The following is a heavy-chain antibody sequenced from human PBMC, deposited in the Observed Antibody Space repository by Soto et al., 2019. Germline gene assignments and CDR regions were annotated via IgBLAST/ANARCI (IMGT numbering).Heavy chain of an antibody. CDR3: ARVVILVPTASTHYYYHMDV. V-gene: IGHV1-69*01. J-gene: IGHJ6*02. Sequence: QVQLVQSGAEVRKPGSSVTVSCKASGDTFSNYAISWVRQAPGQGLEWMGGIIPIVGTGSYAQKFQGRVTITADVPTTTAYMELSSLRFEDTAVYYCARVVILVPTASTHYYYHMDVWGPGTTVTVSS. D-gene: IGHD2-2*01. CDR1: GDTFSNYA. CDR2: IIPIVGTG.